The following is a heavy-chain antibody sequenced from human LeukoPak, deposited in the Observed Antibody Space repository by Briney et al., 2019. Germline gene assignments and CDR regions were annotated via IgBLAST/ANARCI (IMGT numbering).Heavy chain of an antibody. CDR1: GFTFSSYE. J-gene: IGHJ1*01. V-gene: IGHV3-48*03. D-gene: IGHD5-18*01. CDR2: ISNSGTAI. Sequence: GGSLRLSCAASGFTFSSYEMNWVRQAPGKGLEWFSYISNSGTAIYYADSVKGRFTISRDNAKSSLYLQMNSLRAEDTAVYYCARAGYSMDTEYFQHWGQGTLVTVSS. CDR3: ARAGYSMDTEYFQH.